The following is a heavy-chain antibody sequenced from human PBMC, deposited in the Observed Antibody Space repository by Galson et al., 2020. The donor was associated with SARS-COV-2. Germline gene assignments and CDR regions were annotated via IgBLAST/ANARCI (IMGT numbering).Heavy chain of an antibody. CDR2: VRSKAHGSTT. D-gene: IGHD3-10*01. CDR1: GFPFGDYS. CDR3: TRRIGWGVNSIEV. J-gene: IGHJ3*01. Sequence: PGGSLRLSCTASGFPFGDYSMSWFRQAPGKGLEWVGRVRSKAHGSTTEYGASVKGRFPISRDDFKHIAYLQMNSLKTEDTAMYFGTRRIGWGVNSIEVWGQGTMVTVSS. V-gene: IGHV3-49*03.